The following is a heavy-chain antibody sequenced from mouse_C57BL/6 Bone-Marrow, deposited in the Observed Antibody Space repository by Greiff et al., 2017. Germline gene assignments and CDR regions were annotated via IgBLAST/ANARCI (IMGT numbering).Heavy chain of an antibody. Sequence: VQLQQSGAELVRPGASVKLSCTASGFNIKDDYMHWVKQRPEQGLEWIGWIDPENGDTEYASKFQGKATITADTTSNTAYLQLSSLTSEDTAVYDCTPCYDYEGYWGQGTTRTVSS. CDR3: TPCYDYEGY. CDR2: IDPENGDT. D-gene: IGHD2-4*01. CDR1: GFNIKDDY. J-gene: IGHJ2*01. V-gene: IGHV14-4*01.